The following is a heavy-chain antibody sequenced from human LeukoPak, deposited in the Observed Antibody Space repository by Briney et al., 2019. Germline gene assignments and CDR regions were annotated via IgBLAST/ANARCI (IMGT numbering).Heavy chain of an antibody. CDR2: IIPIFGTA. D-gene: IGHD2-2*01. J-gene: IGHJ5*02. CDR3: AREEYCSSTSCKGANWFDP. V-gene: IGHV1-69*05. CDR1: GGTFSSYA. Sequence: GSSVKVSCKASGGTFSSYAISWVRQAPGQGLEWMGGIIPIFGTANYAQKFQGRVTITTDEPTSTAYMELSSLRSEDTAVYYCAREEYCSSTSCKGANWFDPWGQGTLVTVSS.